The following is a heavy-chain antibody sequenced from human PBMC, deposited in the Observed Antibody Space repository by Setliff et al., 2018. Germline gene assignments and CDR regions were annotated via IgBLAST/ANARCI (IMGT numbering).Heavy chain of an antibody. D-gene: IGHD2-15*01. Sequence: ASVKVSCKASGYIFTGYYMHWVRQAPGQGLEWMGRINPDSGGTNYAQKFQGRVTMTRDTSITAAYMELSRLRSDDSAVYYCARDSVSGEYYYYYYMDVWGKGTTVTVSS. CDR3: ARDSVSGEYYYYYYMDV. CDR2: INPDSGGT. CDR1: GYIFTGYY. J-gene: IGHJ6*03. V-gene: IGHV1-2*06.